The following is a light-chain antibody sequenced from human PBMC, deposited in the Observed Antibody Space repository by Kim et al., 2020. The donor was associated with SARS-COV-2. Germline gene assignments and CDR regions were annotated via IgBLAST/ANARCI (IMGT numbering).Light chain of an antibody. CDR2: KTS. V-gene: IGKV1-5*03. CDR1: QSSSW. Sequence: DIQMTQSPSTLSASVGDRVTITCRASQSSSWLAWYQQKPGKAPNLLIYKTSTLESGVPSRFSGSGSGTEFTLTISSLQPDDFATYYCQHYDSYSWTFGQGTKVDIK. CDR3: QHYDSYSWT. J-gene: IGKJ1*01.